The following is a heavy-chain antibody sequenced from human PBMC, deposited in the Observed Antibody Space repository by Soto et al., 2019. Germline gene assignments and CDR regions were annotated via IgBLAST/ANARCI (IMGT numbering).Heavy chain of an antibody. J-gene: IGHJ3*02. V-gene: IGHV4-31*01. D-gene: IGHD2-21*02. CDR3: ARVPEGGGNSDAFDI. CDR1: GGSISSGGYY. Sequence: QVQLQESGPGLVKPSQTLSLTCTVSGGSISSGGYYWSWIRQHPGKGLEWIGYIYYSGNTYYNPSLKSQVTISVDTSKNQFSLKLTYVTAADTAVYYCARVPEGGGNSDAFDIWGQGTMVTISS. CDR2: IYYSGNT.